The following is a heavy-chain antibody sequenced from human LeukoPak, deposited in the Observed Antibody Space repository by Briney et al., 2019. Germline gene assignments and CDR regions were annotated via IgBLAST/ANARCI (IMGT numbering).Heavy chain of an antibody. Sequence: GGSLRLSCAASGFTFSDYYLSWIRQAPGKRLEWVSYISSRSTYTNYADSVKGRFTISRDNTKNSLYLQMNSLRAGDTAVYYCARVKGTYCTTSTCQPAFDIWGQGTMVTVSS. CDR3: ARVKGTYCTTSTCQPAFDI. J-gene: IGHJ3*02. D-gene: IGHD2-8*01. CDR2: ISSRSTYT. CDR1: GFTFSDYY. V-gene: IGHV3-11*05.